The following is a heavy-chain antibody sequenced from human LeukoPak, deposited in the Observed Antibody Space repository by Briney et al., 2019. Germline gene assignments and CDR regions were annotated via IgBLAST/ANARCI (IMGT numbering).Heavy chain of an antibody. J-gene: IGHJ4*02. CDR3: ASSPAWVGYDSSGYYLDY. CDR2: IYPGDSDT. V-gene: IGHV5-51*01. D-gene: IGHD3-22*01. Sequence: ESLKISCKGSGYSFTSYWIGWVRQMPGKGLEWMGIIYPGDSDTRYSPSFQGQVTISADKSISTAYLQWSSLKASDTAMYYCASSPAWVGYDSSGYYLDYWGQGTLVTVSS. CDR1: GYSFTSYW.